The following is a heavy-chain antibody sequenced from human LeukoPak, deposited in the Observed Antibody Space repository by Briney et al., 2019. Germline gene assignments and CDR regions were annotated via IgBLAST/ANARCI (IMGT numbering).Heavy chain of an antibody. CDR1: GGSISSSRYY. CDR3: VRHAYTTYYYRTDY. V-gene: IGHV4-39*01. D-gene: IGHD3-10*01. CDR2: IFYSGIT. Sequence: PSETLSLPCTVSGGSISSSRYYWGWIRQPPGKGLEYIGSIFYSGITYYNPSLKSRVTISVDTSKNQFSLRLRSVTAADTAVYYCVRHAYTTYYYRTDYWGQGALVTVSS. J-gene: IGHJ4*02.